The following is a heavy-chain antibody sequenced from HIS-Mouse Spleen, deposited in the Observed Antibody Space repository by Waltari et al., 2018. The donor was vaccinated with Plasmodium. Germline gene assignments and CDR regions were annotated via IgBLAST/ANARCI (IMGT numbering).Heavy chain of an antibody. CDR3: ARGDGTAMAFDY. J-gene: IGHJ4*02. V-gene: IGHV4-4*07. CDR2: IYTSGGT. D-gene: IGHD5-18*01. Sequence: QVQLQESGPGLVKPSETLSLTCTVSGGSISSYYWSWIRQPAGEGLEWIGRIYTSGGTNYNPSLKSRGTMAVDTSKNQFSLKLSSVTAADTAVYYCARGDGTAMAFDYWGQGTLVTVSS. CDR1: GGSISSYY.